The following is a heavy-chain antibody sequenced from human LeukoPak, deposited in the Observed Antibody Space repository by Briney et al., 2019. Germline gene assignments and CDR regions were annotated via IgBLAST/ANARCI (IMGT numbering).Heavy chain of an antibody. V-gene: IGHV4-34*01. CDR3: ARSHLLKKGIFDY. CDR1: GGSLSGYY. D-gene: IGHD1-26*01. CDR2: INHSGGT. J-gene: IGHJ4*02. Sequence: SETLSLTCAVSGGSLSGYYWTWIRQPPGKGLEWIGEINHSGGTNYNPSLKSRVTISVDTSRKQFFLKLSSVTAADTAVYYCARSHLLKKGIFDYWGQGTLVTVSS.